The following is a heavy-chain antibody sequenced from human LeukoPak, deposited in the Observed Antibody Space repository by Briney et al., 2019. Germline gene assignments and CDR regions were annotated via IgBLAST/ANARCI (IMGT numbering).Heavy chain of an antibody. D-gene: IGHD4-17*01. J-gene: IGHJ4*02. CDR3: TTPNSDYGLDY. Sequence: GGSLRLSCAASGFTFSDAWMTWVRQAPGKGLEWVGRIKSKTDGGTTDYAAPVKGKFIISRDDSKNMLYLQMNSLKTEDTAVYYCTTPNSDYGLDYWGQGTLVTVSS. CDR2: IKSKTDGGTT. CDR1: GFTFSDAW. V-gene: IGHV3-15*01.